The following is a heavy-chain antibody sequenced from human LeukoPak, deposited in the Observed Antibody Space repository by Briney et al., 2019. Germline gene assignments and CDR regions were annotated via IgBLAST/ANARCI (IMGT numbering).Heavy chain of an antibody. CDR1: GFTFSSYA. CDR2: ISGSGGST. Sequence: PGGSLRLSCAASGFTFSSYAMSWVRQAPGKGLEWVSAISGSGGSTYYADSVKGRFTISRDNSKNTLYLQMNSLRAEDTAVYYCAKDHRGYCSGGSCRYNWFDPWGQGTLVTVSS. J-gene: IGHJ5*02. CDR3: AKDHRGYCSGGSCRYNWFDP. D-gene: IGHD2-15*01. V-gene: IGHV3-23*01.